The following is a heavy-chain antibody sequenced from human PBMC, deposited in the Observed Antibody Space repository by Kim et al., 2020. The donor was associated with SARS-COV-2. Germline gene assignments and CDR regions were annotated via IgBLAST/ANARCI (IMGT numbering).Heavy chain of an antibody. Sequence: GGSLRLSCAASGFTFSSYAMTWVRQAPGKGLEWVSAMSGSGGSTFYVDSVKGRFTVSRDNSKNTLFLQMSSLRADDTAVYYCAKGASSSSHDGLDVWGQGTRVTVSS. CDR2: MSGSGGST. V-gene: IGHV3-23*01. D-gene: IGHD6-6*01. CDR1: GFTFSSYA. CDR3: AKGASSSSHDGLDV. J-gene: IGHJ6*02.